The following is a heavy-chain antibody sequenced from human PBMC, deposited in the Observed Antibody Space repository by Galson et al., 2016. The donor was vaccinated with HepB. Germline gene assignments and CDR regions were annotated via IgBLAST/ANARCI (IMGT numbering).Heavy chain of an antibody. J-gene: IGHJ6*02. CDR1: GFTFSSYA. D-gene: IGHD3-9*01. Sequence: SLRLSCAASGFTFSSYAMNWVRQAPGKGLQWVSGISGGGVSTHYADSVKGRFTISRDNSKNTLYLQMNSLRAEDTAVYYCARHYDILTGYSNYGMDVWGQGTTVTVSS. V-gene: IGHV3-23*01. CDR3: ARHYDILTGYSNYGMDV. CDR2: ISGGGVST.